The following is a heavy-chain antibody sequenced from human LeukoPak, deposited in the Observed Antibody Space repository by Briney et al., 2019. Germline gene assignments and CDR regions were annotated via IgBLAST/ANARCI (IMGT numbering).Heavy chain of an antibody. J-gene: IGHJ4*02. CDR2: ISGSGGST. D-gene: IGHD3-22*01. CDR1: GFSFSNYD. CDR3: ARDLAIVVVIDPYLDY. Sequence: GGSLRLSCAASGFSFSNYDMTWVRQAPGKGLEWVSTISGSGGSTYYADSVKGRFTISRDNSKHTLYLQMNSLRAEDTAVYYCARDLAIVVVIDPYLDYWGQGTLVTVSS. V-gene: IGHV3-23*01.